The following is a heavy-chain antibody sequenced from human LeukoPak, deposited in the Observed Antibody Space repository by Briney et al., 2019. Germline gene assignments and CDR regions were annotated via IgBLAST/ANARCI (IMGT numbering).Heavy chain of an antibody. D-gene: IGHD3-3*01. CDR2: SGST. J-gene: IGHJ4*02. CDR3: ARGTYDFWSGYYHAYYFDY. Sequence: SGSTNYNPSLKSRVTISVDTSKNQFSLKLSSVTAADTAVYYCARGTYDFWSGYYHAYYFDYWGQGTLVTVSS. V-gene: IGHV4-59*09.